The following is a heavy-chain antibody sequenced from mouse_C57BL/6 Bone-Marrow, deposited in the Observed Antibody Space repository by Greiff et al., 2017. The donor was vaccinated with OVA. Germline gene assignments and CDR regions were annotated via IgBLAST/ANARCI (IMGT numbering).Heavy chain of an antibody. D-gene: IGHD1-1*01. CDR1: GYTFTSYG. V-gene: IGHV1-81*01. CDR2: IYPRSGNT. Sequence: QVQLQQSGAELARPGASVKLSCKASGYTFTSYGISWVKQRTGQGLEWIGEIYPRSGNTYYNEKFKGKATLTADKSSSTAYMELRSLTSEDSAVYFCDYYGSSYHWYFDVWGTGTTVTVSS. J-gene: IGHJ1*03. CDR3: DYYGSSYHWYFDV.